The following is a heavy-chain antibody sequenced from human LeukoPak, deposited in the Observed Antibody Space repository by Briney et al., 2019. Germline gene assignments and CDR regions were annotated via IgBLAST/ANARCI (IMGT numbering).Heavy chain of an antibody. V-gene: IGHV1-18*01. CDR3: ARGRFKRVPFTKVAGALDY. Sequence: ASVKVSCKASGYTFRNYGITWVRQAPGQGLEWMGWIGTYNGNTDYAQKFQGRVILTADTSTTTAHMELRSLRSDDTAVYYWARGRFKRVPFTKVAGALDYWGQGTRVTVSS. CDR2: IGTYNGNT. D-gene: IGHD6-19*01. CDR1: GYTFRNYG. J-gene: IGHJ4*02.